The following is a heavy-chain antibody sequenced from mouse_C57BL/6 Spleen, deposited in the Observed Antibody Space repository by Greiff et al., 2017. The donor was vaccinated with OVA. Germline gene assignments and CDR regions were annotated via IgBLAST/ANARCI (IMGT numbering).Heavy chain of an antibody. V-gene: IGHV1-69*01. CDR2: IDPSDSYT. CDR1: GYTFTSYW. D-gene: IGHD3-2*02. CDR3: ARRDSSGYVAY. Sequence: QVQLQQPGAELVMPGASVKLSCKASGYTFTSYWMHWVKQRPGQGLEWIGEIDPSDSYTNYNQKFKGKSTLTVDKSSSTAYMQLSSLTSEDSAVYYGARRDSSGYVAYWGQGTLVTVSA. J-gene: IGHJ3*01.